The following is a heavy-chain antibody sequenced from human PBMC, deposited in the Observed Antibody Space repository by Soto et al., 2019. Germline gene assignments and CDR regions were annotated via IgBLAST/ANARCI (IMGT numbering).Heavy chain of an antibody. Sequence: SETLSLTCTVSGGSISSGGYYWSWIRQHPGKGLEWIGYIYYSGSTYYNPSLKSRVTISVDTSKNQFPLKLSSVTAADTAVYYCARVPQYYYDTPSGPGAFDIWRQRTMVTVPS. V-gene: IGHV4-31*03. CDR1: GGSISSGGYY. CDR3: ARVPQYYYDTPSGPGAFDI. CDR2: IYYSGST. D-gene: IGHD3-22*01. J-gene: IGHJ3*02.